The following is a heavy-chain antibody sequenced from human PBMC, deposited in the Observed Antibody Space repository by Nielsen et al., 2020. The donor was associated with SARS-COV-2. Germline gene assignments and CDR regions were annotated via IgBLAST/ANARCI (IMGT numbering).Heavy chain of an antibody. CDR1: GFTFSGSA. V-gene: IGHV3-73*01. CDR3: TRQGAMVRGVIIEDY. CDR2: IRSKANSYAT. Sequence: GESLKISCAASGFTFSGSAMHWVRQASGKGLEWVGRIRSKANSYATAYAASVKGRFTISRDDSKNTAYLQMNSLKTEDTAVYYCTRQGAMVRGVIIEDYWGQGTLVTVSS. D-gene: IGHD3-10*01. J-gene: IGHJ4*02.